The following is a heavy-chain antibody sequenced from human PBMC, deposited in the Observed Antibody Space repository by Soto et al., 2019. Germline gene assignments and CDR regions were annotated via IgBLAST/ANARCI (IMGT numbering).Heavy chain of an antibody. CDR3: ARSQGSSTSLEIYYCYYYGMDV. CDR1: GGTFGSYA. D-gene: IGHD2-2*01. CDR2: IIPIPGTA. V-gene: IGHV1-69*01. Sequence: QVQLVQSGAEVKKPGSSVKVSCKASGGTFGSYAISWVRQAPGQGLEWMGGIIPIPGTANYAQKFRGRVTIAADESTSTAYMELSSLRSEETAVYYCARSQGSSTSLEIYYCYYYGMDVWGQGNTVTVSS. J-gene: IGHJ6*02.